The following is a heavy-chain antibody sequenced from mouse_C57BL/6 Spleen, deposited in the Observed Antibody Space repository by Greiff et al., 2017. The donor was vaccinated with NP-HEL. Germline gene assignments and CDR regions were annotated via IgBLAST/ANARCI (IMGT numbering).Heavy chain of an antibody. Sequence: QVQLQQSGAELVRPGTSVKLSCKASGYTFTSYWMHWVKQRPGQGLEWIGVIDPSDSYTNYNQKFKGKATLTVDTSSSTAYMQLSSLTSEDSAIYYCARAAQATAYWGQGTLVTVSA. CDR3: ARAAQATAY. CDR1: GYTFTSYW. V-gene: IGHV1-59*01. CDR2: IDPSDSYT. J-gene: IGHJ3*01. D-gene: IGHD3-2*02.